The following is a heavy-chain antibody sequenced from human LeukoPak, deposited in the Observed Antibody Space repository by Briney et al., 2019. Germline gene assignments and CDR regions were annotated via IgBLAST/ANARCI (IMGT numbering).Heavy chain of an antibody. CDR1: GGSFSSYY. D-gene: IGHD3-22*01. J-gene: IGHJ5*02. Sequence: SETLSLTCTVPGGSFSSYYWSWIRQPPGKGLEWIGYIYYSGSTNYNPSLKSRVTISVDTSKNQFSLKLSSVTAADTAVYYCARLFLPYYDSSGYYWFDPWGQGTLVTVSS. CDR3: ARLFLPYYDSSGYYWFDP. V-gene: IGHV4-59*08. CDR2: IYYSGST.